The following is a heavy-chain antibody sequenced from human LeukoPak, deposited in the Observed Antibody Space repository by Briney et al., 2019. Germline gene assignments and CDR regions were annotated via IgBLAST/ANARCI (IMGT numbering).Heavy chain of an antibody. J-gene: IGHJ4*02. V-gene: IGHV5-51*01. D-gene: IGHD1-14*01. CDR2: IYLGDSDT. CDR3: VRHRNCNYDH. CDR1: GDSFTTYW. Sequence: GESLKISGKGSGDSFTTYWIGWVRQMPGKGLEWMGIIYLGDSDTRYSPSFQGQVTISADKSINTAYLQWSSLKASATARYYCVRHRNCNYDHWGQGTLVTVSS.